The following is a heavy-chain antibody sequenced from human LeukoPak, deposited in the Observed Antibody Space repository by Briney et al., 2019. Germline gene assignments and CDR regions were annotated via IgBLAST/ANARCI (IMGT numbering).Heavy chain of an antibody. D-gene: IGHD3-22*01. V-gene: IGHV3-74*01. CDR3: AREGPYYDDWFDP. J-gene: IGHJ5*02. CDR1: GFTFSSYW. CDR2: INSDGSST. Sequence: GGSLRLSCAASGFTFSSYWMHWVRQAPGKGLVWVSRINSDGSSTSYADSVKGRFTISRDNAKNSLYLQMNSLRAEDTAVYYCAREGPYYDDWFDPWGQGTLVTVSS.